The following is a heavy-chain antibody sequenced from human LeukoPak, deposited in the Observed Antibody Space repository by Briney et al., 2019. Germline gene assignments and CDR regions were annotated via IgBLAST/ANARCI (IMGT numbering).Heavy chain of an antibody. Sequence: GGSLRLSCAASGFTVSSNYMNWGRQAPGKGLEWVSVIYSGGSTYYADSVKGRFTISRDNSKNTLHLQMNSLRAEDTAAYYCARDGSSSWFSLDYWGQGTLVTVSS. V-gene: IGHV3-53*01. CDR1: GFTVSSNY. CDR2: IYSGGST. J-gene: IGHJ4*02. CDR3: ARDGSSSWFSLDY. D-gene: IGHD6-13*01.